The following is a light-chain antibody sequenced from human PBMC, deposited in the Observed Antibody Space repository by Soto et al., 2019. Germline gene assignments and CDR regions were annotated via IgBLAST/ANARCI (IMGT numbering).Light chain of an antibody. CDR1: SSNIGNNY. CDR3: GTWDSSLSAGV. J-gene: IGLJ1*01. V-gene: IGLV1-51*01. Sequence: QSALTQPPSVSAAPGQKVTISCSGSSSNIGNNYVSWYQQLPGTAPTLLIYDNNKRPAGIPDRFSGSKSGTSATLGITGLQTGDEADYYCGTWDSSLSAGVFGTGTKVTVL. CDR2: DNN.